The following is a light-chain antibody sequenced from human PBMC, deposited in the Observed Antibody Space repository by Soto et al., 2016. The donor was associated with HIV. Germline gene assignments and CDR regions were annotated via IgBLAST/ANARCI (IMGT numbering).Light chain of an antibody. V-gene: IGKV1-33*01. CDR1: QDISNY. CDR3: QNYITAPLT. CDR2: GAS. Sequence: DIQMTQSPSSLSASVGDRVTITCQASQDISNYLNWYQQKPGKAPKLLIYGASNLETGVPSRFSGSGSGTVFTFTISTLQPEDVATYYCQNYITAPLTFGRTGPXWRSN. J-gene: IGKJ4*01.